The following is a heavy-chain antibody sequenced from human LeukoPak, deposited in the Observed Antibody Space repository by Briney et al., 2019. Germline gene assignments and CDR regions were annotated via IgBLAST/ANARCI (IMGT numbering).Heavy chain of an antibody. CDR3: AKSRGSGLFDY. J-gene: IGHJ4*02. D-gene: IGHD3-10*01. Sequence: GGSLRLSCAASGFTFSTYAMSWVRQAPGKGLEWVSGISGSGGSTYYADSVKGRFTISRDNSKNTLYLQMNSLRAEDTAVYYCAKSRGSGLFDYWGQGTLVTVAS. CDR1: GFTFSTYA. V-gene: IGHV3-23*01. CDR2: ISGSGGST.